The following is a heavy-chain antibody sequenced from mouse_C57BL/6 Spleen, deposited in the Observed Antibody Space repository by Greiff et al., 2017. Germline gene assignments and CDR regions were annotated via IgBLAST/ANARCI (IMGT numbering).Heavy chain of an antibody. V-gene: IGHV5-9*01. CDR1: GFTFSSYT. CDR3: ARLDGYYVAY. Sequence: DVKLVESGGGLVKPGGSLKLSCAASGFTFSSYTMSWVRQTPEKRLEWVATISGGGGSTYYPASVKGRFTIYRDNAKNTLYLQMSSLRAEDTALYYCARLDGYYVAYWGQGTLVTVSA. J-gene: IGHJ3*01. CDR2: ISGGGGST. D-gene: IGHD2-3*01.